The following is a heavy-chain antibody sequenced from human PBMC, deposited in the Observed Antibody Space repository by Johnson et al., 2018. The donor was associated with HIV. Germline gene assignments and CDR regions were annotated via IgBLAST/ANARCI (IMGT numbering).Heavy chain of an antibody. CDR2: IGTAGDT. CDR3: ASGIVGATYAFDI. CDR1: GFTFSSYD. V-gene: IGHV3-13*01. Sequence: VQLVESGGGLVQPGGSLRLSCAASGFTFSSYDMHWVRQATGKGLAWVSAIGTAGDTSYPGSVKGRFTIYRENAKNSLYLQMNSLGAGATAVYYCASGIVGATYAFDIWGQGTMVTVSS. J-gene: IGHJ3*02. D-gene: IGHD1-26*01.